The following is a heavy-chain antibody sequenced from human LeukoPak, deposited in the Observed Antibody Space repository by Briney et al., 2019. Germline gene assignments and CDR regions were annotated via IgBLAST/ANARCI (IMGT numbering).Heavy chain of an antibody. V-gene: IGHV1-18*01. CDR1: GYTFTSYG. CDR3: ATSSQS. CDR2: ISAYNGNT. Sequence: EASVKVSCKASGYTFTSYGISWVRQAPGQGLEWMGWISAYNGNTNYAQKLQGRVTMTEDTSTDTAYMELSSLRSEDTAVYYCATSSQSWGQGTLVTVSS. J-gene: IGHJ5*02. D-gene: IGHD1/OR15-1a*01.